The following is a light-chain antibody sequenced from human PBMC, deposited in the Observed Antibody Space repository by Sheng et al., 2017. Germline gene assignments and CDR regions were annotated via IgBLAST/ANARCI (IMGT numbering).Light chain of an antibody. CDR3: QQVNSYPVT. CDR1: QGISTY. V-gene: IGKV1-9*01. J-gene: IGKJ4*01. Sequence: IQLTQYPSSLSASVGDRVTITCRASQGISTYLAWYQQKPGKAPNLLIYAASTLQSGVPSRFSGSGSGTDFTLTISSLQPEDFATYYCQQVNSYPVTFGGGTKVEIK. CDR2: AAS.